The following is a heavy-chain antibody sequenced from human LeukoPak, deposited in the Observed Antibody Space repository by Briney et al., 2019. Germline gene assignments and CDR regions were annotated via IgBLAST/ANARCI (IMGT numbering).Heavy chain of an antibody. Sequence: GGSLRLXCAASGFTFSSYSMNWVRQAPGKGLEWVSSISSSSSYIYYADSVKGRFTISRDNAKNSLYLQMNSLRAEDTAVYYCARDVVVRGTVLDYWGQGTLVTVSS. CDR2: ISSSSSYI. D-gene: IGHD2-21*01. CDR1: GFTFSSYS. V-gene: IGHV3-21*01. CDR3: ARDVVVRGTVLDY. J-gene: IGHJ4*02.